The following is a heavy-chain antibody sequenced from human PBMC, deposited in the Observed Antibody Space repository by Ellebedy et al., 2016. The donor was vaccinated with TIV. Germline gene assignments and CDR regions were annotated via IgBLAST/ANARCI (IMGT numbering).Heavy chain of an antibody. V-gene: IGHV3-23*01. Sequence: GESLKISCATSGFTFSNFAMSWVRQAPGKGLEWVSAISVSGGTTYFADSVKGRFTMSRDNSKNTLYLQVNTLRADDTAVYYCAISKPDILGCAALWGQGTPVTVSS. J-gene: IGHJ4*02. CDR2: ISVSGGTT. CDR1: GFTFSNFA. D-gene: IGHD1-14*01. CDR3: AISKPDILGCAAL.